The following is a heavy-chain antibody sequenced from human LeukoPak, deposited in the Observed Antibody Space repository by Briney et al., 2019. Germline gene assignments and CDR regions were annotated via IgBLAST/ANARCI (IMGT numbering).Heavy chain of an antibody. V-gene: IGHV4-30-2*01. CDR3: ARGREIFGVVTNYWYFGL. CDR2: IYHSGST. D-gene: IGHD3-3*01. CDR1: GGSISSGGYY. J-gene: IGHJ2*01. Sequence: KSSETLSLTCTVSGGSISSGGYYWSWIRQPPGKGLEWIGYIYHSGSTYYNPSLKSRVTISVDRSKNQFSLKLSSVTAADTAVYYCARGREIFGVVTNYWYFGLWGRGTLVTVSS.